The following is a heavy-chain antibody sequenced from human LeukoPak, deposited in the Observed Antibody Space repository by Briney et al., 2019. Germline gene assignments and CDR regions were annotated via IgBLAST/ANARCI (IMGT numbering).Heavy chain of an antibody. CDR2: INHSGST. CDR1: GVSFSGYY. D-gene: IGHD6-19*01. V-gene: IGHV4-34*01. Sequence: PSETLSLTCAVYGVSFSGYYWSWIRQPPGKGLEWIGEINHSGSTNYNPSLKSRVTISVDTSKNQFSLKLSSVTAADTAVYYCARGLIAVATDFDYWGQGTLVTVSS. J-gene: IGHJ4*02. CDR3: ARGLIAVATDFDY.